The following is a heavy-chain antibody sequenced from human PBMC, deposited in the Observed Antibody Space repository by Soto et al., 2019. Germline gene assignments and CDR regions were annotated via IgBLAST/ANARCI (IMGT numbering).Heavy chain of an antibody. CDR1: GGTFSSYA. CDR2: IIPIFGTA. J-gene: IGHJ4*02. D-gene: IGHD6-6*01. Sequence: QVQLVQSGAEVKKPGSSVKVSCKASGGTFSSYAISWVRQAPGQGLELMGGIIPIFGTANYAQKFQGRGTITADEATSTDYLERSSLRSADTAVYYCERSEYSCSSGHVGFDYWGQGTLVTVSS. V-gene: IGHV1-69*01. CDR3: ERSEYSCSSGHVGFDY.